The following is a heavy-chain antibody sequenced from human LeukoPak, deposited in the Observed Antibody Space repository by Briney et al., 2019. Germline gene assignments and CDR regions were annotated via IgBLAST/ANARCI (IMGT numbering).Heavy chain of an antibody. CDR2: IYYSGTT. Sequence: PSETLSLTCTVSGDSISSYYWNWIRQPPGKGLEWIGYIYYSGTTNYNPSLRSRVTMSVDMSKNQFSLKLSSVTAADTAVYYCARGSVIFGVVPWGQGTLVTVSS. D-gene: IGHD3-3*01. CDR3: ARGSVIFGVVP. V-gene: IGHV4-59*12. J-gene: IGHJ5*02. CDR1: GDSISSYY.